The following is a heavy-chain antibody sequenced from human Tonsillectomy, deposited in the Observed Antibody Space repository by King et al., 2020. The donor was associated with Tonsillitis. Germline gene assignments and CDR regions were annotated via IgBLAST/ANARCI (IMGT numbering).Heavy chain of an antibody. CDR3: ARGNYDFWSGYPRIYYRDV. CDR1: GYTFTSYD. D-gene: IGHD3-3*01. J-gene: IGHJ6*03. Sequence: QLVQSGAEVKKPGASVKVSCKASGYTFTSYDINWVRQATEQGLEWMGWMNPNSGNTGYAQKFQGRVTMTRNTSISTAYMELSSLRSEDTAVYYCARGNYDFWSGYPRIYYRDVWAKGPRSPSP. V-gene: IGHV1-8*01. CDR2: MNPNSGNT.